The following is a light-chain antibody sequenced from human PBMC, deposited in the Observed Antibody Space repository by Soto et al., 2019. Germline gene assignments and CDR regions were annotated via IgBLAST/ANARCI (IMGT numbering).Light chain of an antibody. J-gene: IGLJ1*01. CDR3: SSYTSSSTYV. V-gene: IGLV2-14*03. Sequence: QSALTQPASVSGSPGQSITISCTGTSSDIGAYNYVSWYRQHPGKAPQLLIYDVNNRPSGVSHRFSGSKSGNTASLTISGLQSEDEADYYCSSYTSSSTYVFGTGTKVTLL. CDR1: SSDIGAYNY. CDR2: DVN.